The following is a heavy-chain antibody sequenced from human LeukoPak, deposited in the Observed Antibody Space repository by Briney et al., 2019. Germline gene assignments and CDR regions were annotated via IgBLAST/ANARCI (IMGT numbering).Heavy chain of an antibody. V-gene: IGHV1-69*06. J-gene: IGHJ5*02. CDR1: GGTFSSYA. CDR2: IIPIFGTA. CDR3: ARDVMVRGHNWFDP. D-gene: IGHD3-10*01. Sequence: SVKVSCKASGGTFSSYAISWVRQAPGQELEWMGGIIPIFGTANYAQKFQGRVTITADKSTSTAYMELSSLRSEDTAVYYCARDVMVRGHNWFDPWGQGTLVTVSS.